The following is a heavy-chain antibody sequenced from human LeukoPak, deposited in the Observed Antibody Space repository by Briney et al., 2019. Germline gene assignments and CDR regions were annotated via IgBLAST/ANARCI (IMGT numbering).Heavy chain of an antibody. V-gene: IGHV1-3*01. CDR3: VRPNVLRFLEWLSPNWFDP. CDR1: GGTFSSYA. CDR2: INAGNGNT. J-gene: IGHJ5*02. D-gene: IGHD3-3*01. Sequence: ASVKVSCKASGGTFSSYAISWVRQAPGQRLEWMGWINAGNGNTKYSQKFQGRVTITRDTSASTAYMELSSLRSEDTAVYYCVRPNVLRFLEWLSPNWFDPWGQGTLVTVSS.